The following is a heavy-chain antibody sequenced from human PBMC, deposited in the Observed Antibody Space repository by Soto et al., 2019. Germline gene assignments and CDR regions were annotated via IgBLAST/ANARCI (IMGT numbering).Heavy chain of an antibody. D-gene: IGHD3-10*01. V-gene: IGHV1-3*01. Sequence: ASVKVSCKASGYTFISYAMHWVRQAPGQRLEWMGWINVGNGDTKYSQKFQGRVTITRDTSASTAYMELSSLRSEDTAVFYCARDLRIGMAPFDPWGQGILVTVSS. J-gene: IGHJ5*02. CDR2: INVGNGDT. CDR1: GYTFISYA. CDR3: ARDLRIGMAPFDP.